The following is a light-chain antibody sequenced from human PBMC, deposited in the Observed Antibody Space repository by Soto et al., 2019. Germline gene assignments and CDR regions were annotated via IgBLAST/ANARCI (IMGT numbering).Light chain of an antibody. Sequence: EIVMTQSPATLSVSPGERATLSCRASQSVSSNLAWYQQKPGQAPRLLIYGASTRVTGIPARFSGSGSGTEFPLTISSLQSEDFAVYYCQQYNNWPPMFGQGTKVEIK. CDR1: QSVSSN. CDR2: GAS. J-gene: IGKJ1*01. V-gene: IGKV3-15*01. CDR3: QQYNNWPPM.